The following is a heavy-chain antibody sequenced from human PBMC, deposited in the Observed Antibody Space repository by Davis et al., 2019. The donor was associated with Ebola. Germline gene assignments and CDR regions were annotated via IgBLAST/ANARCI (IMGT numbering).Heavy chain of an antibody. CDR3: ARDHFPLGFDY. Sequence: AASVKVSCKASGYTFTRYAMHWVRQAPGQRLEWMGWINTGDGNTEYSQKFQGRVTITRDTSARTAYMELSSLRSEDTAVYYCARDHFPLGFDYWGQGTLVTVSS. V-gene: IGHV1-3*04. CDR1: GYTFTRYA. CDR2: INTGDGNT. J-gene: IGHJ4*02. D-gene: IGHD3-3*02.